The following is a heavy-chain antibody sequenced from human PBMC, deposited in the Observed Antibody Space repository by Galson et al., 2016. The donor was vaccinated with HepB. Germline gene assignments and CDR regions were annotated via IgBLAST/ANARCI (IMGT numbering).Heavy chain of an antibody. CDR2: ISSSGATI. CDR3: ARVLFGSGSYWCLDV. CDR1: GFTFSSYT. V-gene: IGHV3-48*02. Sequence: SLRLSCAASGFTFSSYTMNWVRQAPGKGLEWVSYISSSGATIYYADSVKGRFTLTRDNAKNSLYLQMNRLRDEDTAVYFCARVLFGSGSYWCLDVWGQGTTVTVSS. J-gene: IGHJ6*02. D-gene: IGHD3-10*01.